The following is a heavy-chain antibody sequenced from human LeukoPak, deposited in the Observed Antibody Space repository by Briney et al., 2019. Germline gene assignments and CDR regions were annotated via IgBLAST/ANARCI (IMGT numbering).Heavy chain of an antibody. CDR2: ISAYNGNT. CDR1: GYTFTSYG. CDR3: ARVRSDCGVVINFDY. V-gene: IGHV1-18*01. J-gene: IGHJ4*02. D-gene: IGHD3-3*01. Sequence: ASVKVSCKASGYTFTSYGISWVRQAPGQGGEGMGWISAYNGNTNYAKKLQGRVTMTTDTSTSTAYMERRSLRSDDTAVYYCARVRSDCGVVINFDYWGQGTLVTVSS.